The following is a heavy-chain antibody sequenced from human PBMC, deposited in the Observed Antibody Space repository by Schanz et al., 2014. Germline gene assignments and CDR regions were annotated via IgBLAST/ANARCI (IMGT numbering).Heavy chain of an antibody. J-gene: IGHJ4*02. V-gene: IGHV1-46*01. CDR1: GYTFVSYS. D-gene: IGHD3-9*01. Sequence: QVQLVQSGAEVKKPGASVKVSCKASGYTFVSYSMHWVRQAPGQGLEWMGIINPSGGGTSYALRFQDRVTVTRDTSRSTVYMELRSLRSDDTAVYYCARGWGYDALTGYVFWGQGTLVAVSS. CDR3: ARGWGYDALTGYVF. CDR2: INPSGGGT.